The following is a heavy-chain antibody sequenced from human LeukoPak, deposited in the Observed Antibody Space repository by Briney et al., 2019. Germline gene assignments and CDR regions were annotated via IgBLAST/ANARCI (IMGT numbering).Heavy chain of an antibody. CDR3: AGAYYDFWSGYPTFDY. Sequence: PSETLSLTCTVSGGSISSYYWSWIRQPPGQGLEWIGYIYYSGSTNYNPSLKSRVTISVDTSKNQFSLKLSSVTAADTAVYYCAGAYYDFWSGYPTFDYWGQGTLVTVSS. J-gene: IGHJ4*02. D-gene: IGHD3-3*01. CDR1: GGSISSYY. CDR2: IYYSGST. V-gene: IGHV4-59*08.